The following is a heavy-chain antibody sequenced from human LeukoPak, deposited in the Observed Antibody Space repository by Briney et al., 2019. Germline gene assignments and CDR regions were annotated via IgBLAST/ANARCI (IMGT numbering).Heavy chain of an antibody. Sequence: SVKVSCKASVDTFISYAISWVRHAPGQGLEWMGELIHIFGKANYTQKFQGSVTINAAESTITAYMKLISLRSKDMYVCASAAPGLAGAGSRGYFDYWGQGTLVTVSS. CDR3: AAPGLAGAGSRGYFDY. D-gene: IGHD6-13*01. V-gene: IGHV1-69*13. CDR1: VDTFISYA. CDR2: LIHIFGKA. J-gene: IGHJ4*02.